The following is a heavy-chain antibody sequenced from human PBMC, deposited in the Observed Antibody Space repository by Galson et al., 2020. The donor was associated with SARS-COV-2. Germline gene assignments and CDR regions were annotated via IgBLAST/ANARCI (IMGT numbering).Heavy chain of an antibody. D-gene: IGHD2-2*01. CDR2: IYHSGST. J-gene: IGHJ4*02. Sequence: SETLSLTCAVSGYSITTAYYWGWIRQSPGKGLEWLGSIYHSGSTYYNPSLKSRVTMSVDTSKNQFSLNLNSMTAADTAVYYCARMNREVRDYWGQGTLVTVSS. CDR3: ARMNREVRDY. CDR1: GYSITTAYY. V-gene: IGHV4-38-2*01.